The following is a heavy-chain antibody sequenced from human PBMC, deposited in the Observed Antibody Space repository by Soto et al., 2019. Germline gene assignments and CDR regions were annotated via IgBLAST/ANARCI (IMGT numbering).Heavy chain of an antibody. CDR3: ARDAYYYDSSGYYYPDY. V-gene: IGHV3-33*01. Sequence: QVQLVESGGGVVQPGRSLRLSCAASGFTFSSYGMHWVRQAPGKGLEWVAVIWYDGSNKYYADSVKGRFTISRGNSKNTLYLQMNSLRAEDTAVYYCARDAYYYDSSGYYYPDYWGQGTLVTVSS. CDR1: GFTFSSYG. CDR2: IWYDGSNK. D-gene: IGHD3-22*01. J-gene: IGHJ4*02.